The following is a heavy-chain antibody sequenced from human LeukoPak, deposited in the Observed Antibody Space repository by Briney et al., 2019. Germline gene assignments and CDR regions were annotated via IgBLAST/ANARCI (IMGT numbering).Heavy chain of an antibody. CDR3: ASEAFCAGGTCNVQRVAS. J-gene: IGHJ4*02. CDR1: GYTFTAYY. Sequence: ASVKVSCKASGYTFTAYYIHWVRQAPGQGLEWMGWIDTNTGATKYAQKFQGRVTITRDTSTGTAYMELSSLISGDTALYYCASEAFCAGGTCNVQRVASWGPGTLVTVSS. D-gene: IGHD2-8*02. V-gene: IGHV1-2*02. CDR2: IDTNTGAT.